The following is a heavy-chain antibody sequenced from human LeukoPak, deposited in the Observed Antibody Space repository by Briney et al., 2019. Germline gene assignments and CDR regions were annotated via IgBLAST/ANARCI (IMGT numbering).Heavy chain of an antibody. CDR3: ARGVGKWKLLPLDL. D-gene: IGHD1-26*01. Sequence: GESLRLSCAASGFSLSNHAVHWVRQAPGKGLEWVTIISHHGSTTHYADSVQGRLTISRDNSKNTVFLQMSSLRRDDTAVYYCARGVGKWKLLPLDLWGRGALVTVSS. CDR2: ISHHGSTT. J-gene: IGHJ5*02. CDR1: GFSLSNHA. V-gene: IGHV3-30*04.